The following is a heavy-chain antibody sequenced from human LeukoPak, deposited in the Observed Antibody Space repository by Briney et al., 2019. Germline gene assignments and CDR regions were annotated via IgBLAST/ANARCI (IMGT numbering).Heavy chain of an antibody. D-gene: IGHD3-3*01. J-gene: IGHJ4*02. Sequence: SETLSLTCAVSGYSISSGYYWGWIRPPPGKGLEWIGSIYHGGSTYYNPSLKRRVTISGDTPKNQFSLKLSSVTAADTAVYYCARQWVLRFLEWLSDFDYWGQGTLVTVSS. CDR2: IYHGGST. V-gene: IGHV4-38-2*01. CDR3: ARQWVLRFLEWLSDFDY. CDR1: GYSISSGYY.